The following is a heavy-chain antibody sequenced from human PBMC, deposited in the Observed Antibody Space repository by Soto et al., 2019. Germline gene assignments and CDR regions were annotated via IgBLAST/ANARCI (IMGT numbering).Heavy chain of an antibody. CDR3: ARGVSVVVTASDAFDI. CDR2: IYHSGST. V-gene: IGHV4-30-2*01. CDR1: GGSRHRGRFS. Sequence: NLYLTCAVSGGSRHRGRFSWGLIRQAPGKGLEWIGYIYHSGSTYYNPSLKSRVTISVDRSKNQFSLKLSSVTAADTAVYYCARGVSVVVTASDAFDIWGQGTMVTVSS. J-gene: IGHJ3*02. D-gene: IGHD2-21*02.